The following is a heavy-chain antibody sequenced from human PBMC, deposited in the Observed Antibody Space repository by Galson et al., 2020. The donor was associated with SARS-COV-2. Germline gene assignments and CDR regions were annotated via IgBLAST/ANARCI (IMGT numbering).Heavy chain of an antibody. V-gene: IGHV3-23*01. Sequence: GGSLRLSCAASGFTFSSYAMSWVRQAPGKGLEWVSAISGSGGSTYYADSVKGRFTISRDNSKNTLYLQMNSLRAEDTAVYYCAKDGNRPLYYDILTGPAYFDYWGQGTLVTVSS. CDR1: GFTFSSYA. J-gene: IGHJ4*02. CDR2: ISGSGGST. CDR3: AKDGNRPLYYDILTGPAYFDY. D-gene: IGHD3-9*01.